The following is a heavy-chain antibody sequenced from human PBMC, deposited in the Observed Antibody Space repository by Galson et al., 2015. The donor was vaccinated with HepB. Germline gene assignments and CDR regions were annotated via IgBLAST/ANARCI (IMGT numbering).Heavy chain of an antibody. J-gene: IGHJ6*03. CDR1: GFTFSSYS. Sequence: SLRLSCAASGFTFSSYSMNWVRQAPGKGLEWVSSISSSSSYIYYADSVKGRFTISRDNAKNSLYLQMNRLRAEDTAVYYCARDGGTIFGVAEEENYYYYYMDVWGKGTTVTVSS. CDR3: ARDGGTIFGVAEEENYYYYYMDV. CDR2: ISSSSSYI. V-gene: IGHV3-21*01. D-gene: IGHD3-3*01.